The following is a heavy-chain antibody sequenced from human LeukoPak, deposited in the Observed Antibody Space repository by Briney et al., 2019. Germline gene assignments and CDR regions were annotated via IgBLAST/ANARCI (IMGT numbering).Heavy chain of an antibody. CDR1: GGSISSSSYY. D-gene: IGHD3-22*01. Sequence: SETLSLTCTVSGGSISSSSYYWGWIRQPPGKGLEWIGSIYYSGSTYYNPSLKSRVTISVDTSKNQFSLKLSSVTAADTAVYYCARVVVITKDFDYWGQGTLVTVSS. CDR3: ARVVVITKDFDY. V-gene: IGHV4-39*07. J-gene: IGHJ4*02. CDR2: IYYSGST.